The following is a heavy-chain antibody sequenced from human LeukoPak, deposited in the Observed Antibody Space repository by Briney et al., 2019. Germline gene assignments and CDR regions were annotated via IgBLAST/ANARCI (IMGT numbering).Heavy chain of an antibody. Sequence: SETLSLTCTVSGGSISSSSYYWGWIRQPPGKGLEWIGSIYYSGSTYCNPSLKSRVTISVDTSKNQFSLKLSSVTAADTAVYYCARSEGGSYYDFWSGYSLFDYWGQGTLVTVSS. V-gene: IGHV4-39*01. CDR3: ARSEGGSYYDFWSGYSLFDY. D-gene: IGHD3-3*01. CDR1: GGSISSSSYY. CDR2: IYYSGST. J-gene: IGHJ4*02.